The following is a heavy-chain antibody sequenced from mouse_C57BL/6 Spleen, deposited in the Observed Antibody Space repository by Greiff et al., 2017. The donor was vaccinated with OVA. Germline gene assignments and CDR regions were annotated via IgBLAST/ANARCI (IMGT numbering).Heavy chain of an antibody. CDR1: GFTFSDYY. V-gene: IGHV5-16*01. CDR2: INYDGSST. CDR3: ARGYYGAEFDY. J-gene: IGHJ2*01. Sequence: EVKLMESEGGLVQPGRSMKLSCTASGFTFSDYYMAWVRQVPEKGLEWVANINYDGSSTYYLDSLKSRFIISRDNAKNILYLQMSSLKSEDTATYYCARGYYGAEFDYWGQGTTLTVSS. D-gene: IGHD1-1*01.